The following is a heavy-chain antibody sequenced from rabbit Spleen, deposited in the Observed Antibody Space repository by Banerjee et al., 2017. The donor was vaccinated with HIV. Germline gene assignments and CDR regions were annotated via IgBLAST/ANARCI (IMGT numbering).Heavy chain of an antibody. CDR1: GFSFSSRYC. CDR3: ARGYSYSYVGVAYVTDYFNL. D-gene: IGHD6-1*01. V-gene: IGHV1S40*01. Sequence: QSLEESGGDLVKPGASLTLTCTASGFSFSSRYCVCWVRQAPGKGLEWIACIYVGSSPNTYYASWAKGRFTVSKASSTTVTLQMTSLTAADTATYFCARGYSYSYVGVAYVTDYFNLWGPGTLVTVS. CDR2: IYVGSSPNT. J-gene: IGHJ4*01.